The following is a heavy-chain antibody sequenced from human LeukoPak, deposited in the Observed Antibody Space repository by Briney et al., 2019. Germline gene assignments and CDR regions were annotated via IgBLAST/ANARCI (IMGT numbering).Heavy chain of an antibody. CDR2: ITSNSYI. CDR3: ARGSMGRTTGPHYD. J-gene: IGHJ4*02. D-gene: IGHD1-26*01. Sequence: PGGSLRPSCAASGFTFSDFSMSWVRQAPGRGLEWVSVITSNSYIFDADSVKGRFTISRDNAKKSLYLQMNSLRAEDTAVYYCARGSMGRTTGPHYDWGRGTLVTVSS. V-gene: IGHV3-21*01. CDR1: GFTFSDFS.